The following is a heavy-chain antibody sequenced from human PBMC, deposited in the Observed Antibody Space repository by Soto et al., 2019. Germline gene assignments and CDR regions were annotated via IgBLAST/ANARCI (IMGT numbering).Heavy chain of an antibody. D-gene: IGHD3-9*01. J-gene: IGHJ4*02. CDR3: VTGPRRLTD. CDR1: GFTFSDYY. Sequence: QVQLVESGGGLVKPGGSLRLSCAASGFTFSDYYMSWIRQAPGKGLESLSYISGSSSDTNYADSVKGRFTISRDNAKNSLYLQMNSLRAEDTAVYYCVTGPRRLTDWGQGTLVIVSS. V-gene: IGHV3-11*05. CDR2: ISGSSSDT.